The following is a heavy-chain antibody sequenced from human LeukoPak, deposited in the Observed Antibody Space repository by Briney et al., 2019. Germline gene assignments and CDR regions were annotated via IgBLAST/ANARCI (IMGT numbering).Heavy chain of an antibody. Sequence: PSETLSLTCAVYGGSFSGYYWGWIRQPPGKGLEWVGSIFHSGSTYYNPSLKSRVTISVDTSKNQFSLKLSSVTAADTAVYYCARDRGVAVAGPPGYWGQGTLVTVSS. CDR1: GGSFSGYY. D-gene: IGHD6-19*01. CDR3: ARDRGVAVAGPPGY. J-gene: IGHJ4*02. CDR2: IFHSGST. V-gene: IGHV4-38-2*02.